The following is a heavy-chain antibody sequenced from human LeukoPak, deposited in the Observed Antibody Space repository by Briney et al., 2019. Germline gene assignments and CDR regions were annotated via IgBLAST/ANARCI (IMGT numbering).Heavy chain of an antibody. CDR2: ISGSGGST. CDR3: AKEPSPYSSGWYDY. Sequence: GGSLRLSCAASGFTFSSYAMSWVRQAPGKGLEWVSVISGSGGSTYYADSVKGRFTISRDNSKNTLYLQMNSLRAEDTAVYYCAKEPSPYSSGWYDYWGQGTLVTVSS. J-gene: IGHJ4*02. D-gene: IGHD6-19*01. V-gene: IGHV3-23*01. CDR1: GFTFSSYA.